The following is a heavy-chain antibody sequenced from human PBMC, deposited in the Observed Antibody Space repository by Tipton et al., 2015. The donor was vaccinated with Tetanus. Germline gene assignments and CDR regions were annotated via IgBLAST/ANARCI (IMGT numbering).Heavy chain of an antibody. CDR2: ITFDGSTK. CDR1: GFTFSRYA. V-gene: IGHV3-30-3*01. Sequence: SLRLSCAASGFTFSRYAMHWVRQAPGKGLEWVAVITFDGSTKYYADSVKGRFTLSRDNSQNTVHLQMSSLKVEDTAVYYCVREDGGPTLDSFDSWGQGALVIVSA. CDR3: VREDGGPTLDSFDS. J-gene: IGHJ4*02. D-gene: IGHD3-10*01.